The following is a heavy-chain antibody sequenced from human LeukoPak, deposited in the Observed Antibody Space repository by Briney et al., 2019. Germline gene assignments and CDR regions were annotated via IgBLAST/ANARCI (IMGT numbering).Heavy chain of an antibody. CDR2: IYYSGST. CDR3: ARPLEMAIRNDALDI. Sequence: SSETLSLTCTVSGGSISSSSYYWGWIRQPPGKGLEWIGSIYYSGSTYYNPSLKSRVTISVDTSKNQFSLKLSSVTAADPAVYYCARPLEMAIRNDALDIWGQGTMVTVSS. V-gene: IGHV4-39*07. CDR1: GGSISSSSYY. D-gene: IGHD5-24*01. J-gene: IGHJ3*02.